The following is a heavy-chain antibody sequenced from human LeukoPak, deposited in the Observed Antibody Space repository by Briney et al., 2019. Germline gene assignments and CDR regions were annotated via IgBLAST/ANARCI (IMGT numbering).Heavy chain of an antibody. J-gene: IGHJ3*02. CDR1: GGTFSSYA. Sequence: GASVTVSCTASGGTFSSYAISWVRQAPGQGLEWMGGIIPIFGTAIYAQKFQGRVTMTEDTSTDTAYMELSSLRSEDTAVYYCATFLPIASTPDAFDIWGQGTMVTVSS. V-gene: IGHV1-69*06. D-gene: IGHD2/OR15-2a*01. CDR2: IIPIFGTA. CDR3: ATFLPIASTPDAFDI.